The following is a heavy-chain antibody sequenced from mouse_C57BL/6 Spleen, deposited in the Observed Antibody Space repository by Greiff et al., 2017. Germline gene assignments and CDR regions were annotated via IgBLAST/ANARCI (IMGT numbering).Heavy chain of an antibody. CDR3: TGGNWDDFDY. CDR1: GFTFSNYW. V-gene: IGHV6-3*01. CDR2: IRLKSDNYAT. J-gene: IGHJ2*01. D-gene: IGHD4-1*01. Sequence: EVQRVESGGGLVQPGGSMKLSCVASGFTFSNYWMNWVRQSPEKGLEWVAQIRLKSDNYATHYAESVKGRFTISRDDSKSRVYLQMNNLRAEDTGIYYCTGGNWDDFDYWGQGTTLTVSS.